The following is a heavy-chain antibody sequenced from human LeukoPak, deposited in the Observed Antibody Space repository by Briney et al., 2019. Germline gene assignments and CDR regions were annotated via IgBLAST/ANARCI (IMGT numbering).Heavy chain of an antibody. V-gene: IGHV4-59*01. J-gene: IGHJ5*02. CDR3: ARDLGYCSSTSCYGWFDP. CDR2: IYYSGST. CDR1: GGSISSYY. Sequence: SETLSLTCTVSGGSISSYYWSWIRQPPGKGLEWIGYIYYSGSTNYNPSLKSRVTISVDTSKNQFSLKLSSVTAADMAVYYCARDLGYCSSTSCYGWFDPWGQGTLVTVSS. D-gene: IGHD2-2*03.